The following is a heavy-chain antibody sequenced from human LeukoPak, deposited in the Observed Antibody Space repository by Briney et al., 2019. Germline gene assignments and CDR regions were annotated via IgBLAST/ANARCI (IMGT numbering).Heavy chain of an antibody. CDR1: GFTFSSYW. V-gene: IGHV3-74*01. CDR2: INSDGSST. D-gene: IGHD4-17*01. Sequence: GGSLRLSCAASGFTFSSYWMHWVCQAPGKGLVWVSRINSDGSSTSYADSVKGRFTISRDNAKNTLYLQMNSLRAEDTAVYYCARNGDYVYYYYGMDVWGQGTTVTVSS. CDR3: ARNGDYVYYYYGMDV. J-gene: IGHJ6*02.